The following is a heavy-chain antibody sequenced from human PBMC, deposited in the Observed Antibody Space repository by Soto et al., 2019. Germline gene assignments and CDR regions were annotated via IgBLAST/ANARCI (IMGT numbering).Heavy chain of an antibody. D-gene: IGHD2-21*02. V-gene: IGHV1-18*01. Sequence: QVQLVQSGAEVKKPGASVKVSCKASGYTFTTYGLSWVRQAPGQGLEWMGWISTNNGNTVYAQNLQGRITMTTDTSTSTAYMELRSLRSDDTAVFYCARDLWLTVTSTSGFDYWGQGTLVTVSS. J-gene: IGHJ4*02. CDR3: ARDLWLTVTSTSGFDY. CDR2: ISTNNGNT. CDR1: GYTFTTYG.